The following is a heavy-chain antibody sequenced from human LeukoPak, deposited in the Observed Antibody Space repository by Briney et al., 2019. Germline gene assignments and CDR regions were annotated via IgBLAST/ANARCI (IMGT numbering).Heavy chain of an antibody. CDR3: AKDGVVVVPAASPYYYYMDV. D-gene: IGHD2-2*01. CDR2: IRNDGSNK. Sequence: PGGSLRLSCAASGFTFSSYGMHWVRQAPGKGLEWVAFIRNDGSNKYYADSVKGRFTISKDNSKNTLYLQMNSLRAEDTAVYYCAKDGVVVVPAASPYYYYMDVWGKGTTVTVSS. CDR1: GFTFSSYG. V-gene: IGHV3-30*02. J-gene: IGHJ6*03.